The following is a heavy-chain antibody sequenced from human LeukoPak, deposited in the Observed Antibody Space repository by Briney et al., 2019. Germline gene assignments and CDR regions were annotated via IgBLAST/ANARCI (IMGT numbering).Heavy chain of an antibody. CDR2: ISYDGSDK. Sequence: GGSLRLSRAASGLTLRSFGMHWVRQAAGKGLEWVTFISYDGSDKHYADSVKGRFTISRDTSKNTLYLQMNSLRVEDTAVYFCVKGLGNLFDDWGQGTLVTVSS. J-gene: IGHJ4*02. V-gene: IGHV3-30*18. CDR3: VKGLGNLFDD. D-gene: IGHD1-14*01. CDR1: GLTLRSFG.